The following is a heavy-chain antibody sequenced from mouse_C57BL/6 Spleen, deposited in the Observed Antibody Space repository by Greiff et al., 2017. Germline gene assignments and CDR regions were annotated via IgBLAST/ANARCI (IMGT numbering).Heavy chain of an antibody. J-gene: IGHJ2*01. V-gene: IGHV1-69*01. CDR2: IDPSDSYT. Sequence: QVQLQQPGAELVMPGASVKLSCKASGYTFTSYWMHWVKQRPGQGLGWIGEIDPSDSYTNYNQKFKGKSTLTVDKSSSTAYMQLSSLTSEDSAVYDCARDGYDRTDLDYWGQGTTLTVSS. D-gene: IGHD2-2*01. CDR3: ARDGYDRTDLDY. CDR1: GYTFTSYW.